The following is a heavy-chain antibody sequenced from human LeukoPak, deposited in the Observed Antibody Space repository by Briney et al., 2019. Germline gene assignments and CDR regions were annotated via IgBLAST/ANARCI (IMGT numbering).Heavy chain of an antibody. CDR1: GCTFRFYS. D-gene: IGHD4-11*01. CDR3: VRVATSFDI. Sequence: GGSLRLSCAASGCTFRFYSMNWFRWAPGRGREWVSYISSNTTTIYYADSVKGRFTISRDNAKNSLYLQMNSLRVEDTAVYYCVRVATSFDIWGQGTMVTVSS. J-gene: IGHJ3*02. V-gene: IGHV3-48*01. CDR2: ISSNTTTI.